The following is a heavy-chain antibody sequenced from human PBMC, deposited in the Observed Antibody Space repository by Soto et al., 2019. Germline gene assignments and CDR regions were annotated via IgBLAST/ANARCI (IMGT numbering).Heavy chain of an antibody. D-gene: IGHD1-26*01. V-gene: IGHV3-48*02. CDR3: ARVSNTWEDDY. J-gene: IGHJ4*02. CDR2: ISRGSDTI. CDR1: GFTFSDYG. Sequence: EVQLVESGGGLVQPGGSLRLSCVVSGFTFSDYGVNWVRQAPGKGLEWVTYISRGSDTIYYADSVKGRFTISRDNAKNSLFLQMNSLRDEDTALYYCARVSNTWEDDYWGQGTLVTVSS.